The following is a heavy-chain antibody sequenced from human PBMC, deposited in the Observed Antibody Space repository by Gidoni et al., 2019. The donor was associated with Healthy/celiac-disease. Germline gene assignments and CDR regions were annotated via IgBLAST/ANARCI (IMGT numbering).Heavy chain of an antibody. Sequence: EVQLVESGGGLVQPGRSLRLSCAASGFPFDDSALHWVRQAPGKGLEWVSGISWNSGSIGYADSVKGRFTISRDNAKNSLYLQMNSLRAEDTALYYCAKLLGYGDYFFPLGENAFDIWGQGTMVTVSS. V-gene: IGHV3-9*01. CDR3: AKLLGYGDYFFPLGENAFDI. D-gene: IGHD4-17*01. CDR1: GFPFDDSA. CDR2: ISWNSGSI. J-gene: IGHJ3*02.